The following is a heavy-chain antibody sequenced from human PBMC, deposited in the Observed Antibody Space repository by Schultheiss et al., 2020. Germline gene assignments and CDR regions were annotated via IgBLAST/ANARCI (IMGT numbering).Heavy chain of an antibody. CDR1: GGSISSGGYY. CDR2: IYYSGST. CDR3: ARASSGYYYDFFLRAFDI. J-gene: IGHJ3*02. D-gene: IGHD3-22*01. Sequence: SQTLSLTCTVSGGSISSGGYYWSWIRQHPGKGLEWIGYIYYSGSTNYNPSLKSRVTISVDTSKNQFSLKLSSVTAADTAVYYCARASSGYYYDFFLRAFDIWGQGTMVTVSS. V-gene: IGHV4-31*03.